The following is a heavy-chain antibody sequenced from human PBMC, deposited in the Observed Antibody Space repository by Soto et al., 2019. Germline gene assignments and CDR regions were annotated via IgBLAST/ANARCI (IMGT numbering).Heavy chain of an antibody. Sequence: QVQLAQSGAEVKKPGASVTVSCKASGYTFSSYGISWVRQAPGQGREWVGWISVHNGYTKYATELQGRVTITTDTSTITAYMELRSLRSDDSAVYYCARLEHNFGPHDYWGQGTLVTVTS. CDR1: GYTFSSYG. J-gene: IGHJ4*02. CDR3: ARLEHNFGPHDY. CDR2: ISVHNGYT. V-gene: IGHV1-18*01. D-gene: IGHD1-1*01.